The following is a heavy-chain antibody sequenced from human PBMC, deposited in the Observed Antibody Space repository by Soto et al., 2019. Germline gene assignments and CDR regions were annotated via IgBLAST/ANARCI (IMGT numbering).Heavy chain of an antibody. CDR1: GYTFTSYA. CDR2: INAGNGNT. J-gene: IGHJ6*02. CDR3: ARSAAHALRFLEWPLDYYGMDV. V-gene: IGHV1-3*01. Sequence: ASVKVSCKASGYTFTSYAMHWVRQAPGQRLEWMGWINAGNGNTKYSQKFQGRVTITRDTSASTAYMELSSLRSEDTAVYYCARSAAHALRFLEWPLDYYGMDVWGQGTTVTVYS. D-gene: IGHD3-3*01.